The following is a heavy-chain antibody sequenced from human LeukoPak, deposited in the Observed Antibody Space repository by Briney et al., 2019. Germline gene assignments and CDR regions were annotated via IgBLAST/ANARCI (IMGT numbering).Heavy chain of an antibody. V-gene: IGHV4-39*01. Sequence: SETLSLTCTVSGGSISSSNSYWGWVRQPPGKGLEWIGSIYYTGNTYYNASLKSRVTISIDTSKNQISLRLTSVTATDTAMYYCARQTGSGLFTLPGGQGTLVTVSS. J-gene: IGHJ4*02. CDR3: ARQTGSGLFTLP. CDR2: IYYTGNT. CDR1: GGSISSSNSY. D-gene: IGHD3/OR15-3a*01.